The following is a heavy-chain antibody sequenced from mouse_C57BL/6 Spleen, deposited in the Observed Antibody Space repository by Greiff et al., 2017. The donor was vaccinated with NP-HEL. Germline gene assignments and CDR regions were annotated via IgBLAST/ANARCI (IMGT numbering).Heavy chain of an antibody. D-gene: IGHD2-4*01. CDR3: ASEGDYDPFDY. CDR1: GYTFTSYG. J-gene: IGHJ2*01. Sequence: VQLQQSGAELARPGASVKLSCKASGYTFTSYGISWVKQRTGQGLEWIGEIYPRSGNTYYNEKFKGKATLTADKSSSTAYMELRSLTSEDSAVYFCASEGDYDPFDYWGQGTTLTVSS. CDR2: IYPRSGNT. V-gene: IGHV1-81*01.